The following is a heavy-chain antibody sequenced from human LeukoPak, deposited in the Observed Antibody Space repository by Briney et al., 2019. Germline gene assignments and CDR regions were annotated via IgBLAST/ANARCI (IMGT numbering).Heavy chain of an antibody. CDR1: GFTFSNYG. CDR2: IWYDGSNK. CDR3: AKDYRAYSDSWLCPDS. D-gene: IGHD5-12*01. V-gene: IGHV3-33*06. J-gene: IGHJ4*02. Sequence: GRSLRLSCAASGFTFSNYGMHWVRQAPGKGLEWVAVIWYDGSNKYYVDSVKGRFTISRDNSRNTVYLQMNSLRVEDTAVYYCAKDYRAYSDSWLCPDSWGQGTLVTVSS.